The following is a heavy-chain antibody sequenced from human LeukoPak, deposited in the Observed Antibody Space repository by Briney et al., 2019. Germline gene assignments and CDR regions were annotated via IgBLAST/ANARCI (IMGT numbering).Heavy chain of an antibody. CDR1: GDSISSGDCY. CDR3: ARRMGGSSSYDY. Sequence: SETLSLTCTVSGDSISSGDCYWSWIRQPPGKGLEGIGYIYYSGSTNYNPSLKSRVTISVDTSKNQFSLKLSSVTAADTAVYYCARRMGGSSSYDYWGQGTLVTVSS. CDR2: IYYSGST. J-gene: IGHJ4*02. V-gene: IGHV4-30-4*08. D-gene: IGHD6-13*01.